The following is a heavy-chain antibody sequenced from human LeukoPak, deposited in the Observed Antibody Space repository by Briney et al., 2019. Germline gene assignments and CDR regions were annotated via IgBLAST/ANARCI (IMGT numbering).Heavy chain of an antibody. CDR1: GFTFSSYD. J-gene: IGHJ4*02. CDR3: AKEEILPGARSYFDY. CDR2: ISYDGSNK. V-gene: IGHV3-30-3*01. Sequence: TGGSLRLSCAASGFTFSSYDMHWVRQAPGKGLEWVAVISYDGSNKYSADSVKGRFTISRGNSKNTPYLQMNSLRTEDTAVYYCAKEEILPGARSYFDYWGQGTLVTVSS. D-gene: IGHD1-14*01.